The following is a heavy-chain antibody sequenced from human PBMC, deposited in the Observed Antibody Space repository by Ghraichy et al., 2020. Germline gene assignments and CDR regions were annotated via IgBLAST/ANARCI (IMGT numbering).Heavy chain of an antibody. CDR1: GFTFSAHS. V-gene: IGHV3-48*02. CDR2: ITSSSRTI. Sequence: GGSLRLSCVGSGFTFSAHSMNWVRQSPGKGLEWVSYITSSSRTISYADSVKGRFTISRDNAQNSLYLQMNSLRDDDTAGYYCARGSRVVRFFYYDGMDVWGQGTTVTVSS. J-gene: IGHJ6*02. CDR3: ARGSRVVRFFYYDGMDV. D-gene: IGHD4-23*01.